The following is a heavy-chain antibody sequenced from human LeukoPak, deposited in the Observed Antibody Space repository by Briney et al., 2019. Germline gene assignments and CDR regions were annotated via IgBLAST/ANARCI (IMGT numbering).Heavy chain of an antibody. Sequence: PSETLSLTCTVSGGSISSYYWSWLRQPPGQGLEWIGEINHSGSTNYNPSLKSRVTISVDTSKNQFSLKLSSVTAADTAVYYCARRGGNIVVVSAARYAFDIWGQGTMVTVSS. D-gene: IGHD2-2*01. V-gene: IGHV4-34*01. CDR3: ARRGGNIVVVSAARYAFDI. CDR1: GGSISSYY. CDR2: INHSGST. J-gene: IGHJ3*02.